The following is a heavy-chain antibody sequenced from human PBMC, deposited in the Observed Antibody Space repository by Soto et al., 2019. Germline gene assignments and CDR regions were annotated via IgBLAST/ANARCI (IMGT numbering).Heavy chain of an antibody. CDR3: ARDTHGRSWFAY. J-gene: IGHJ4*02. CDR1: GGTFSSYA. D-gene: IGHD2-8*01. V-gene: IGHV1-69*13. Sequence: SVKVSCKASGGTFSSYAISWVRQAPGQGLEWMGGIIPIFGTANYAQKFQGRVTITADESTSTAYMELSSLRSEDTAVYYCARDTHGRSWFAYGGQGNLVPVS. CDR2: IIPIFGTA.